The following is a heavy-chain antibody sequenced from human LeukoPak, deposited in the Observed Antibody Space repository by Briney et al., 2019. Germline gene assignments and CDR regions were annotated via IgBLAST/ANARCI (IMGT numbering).Heavy chain of an antibody. CDR1: GGSISSYY. V-gene: IGHV4-59*08. Sequence: SETLSLTCTVSGGSISSYYWSWIRQPPGKGLEWIGYIYYSGSTNYNPSLKSRVTISVDTSKNQFSLKLSSVTAADTAVYYCARHLRVRGVIGYWYFDLWGRGTLVTVSS. CDR2: IYYSGST. D-gene: IGHD3-10*01. CDR3: ARHLRVRGVIGYWYFDL. J-gene: IGHJ2*01.